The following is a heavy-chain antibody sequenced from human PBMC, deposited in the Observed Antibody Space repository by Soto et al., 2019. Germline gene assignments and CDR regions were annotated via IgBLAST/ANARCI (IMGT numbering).Heavy chain of an antibody. Sequence: PSETLSLTCTVSGGSISSSSYYWGWIRQPPGKGLEWIGSIYYSGSTYYNPSLKSRVTISVDTSKNQFSLKLSSVTAADTAVYYCASQSRYGDFDYWGQGTLVTVSS. V-gene: IGHV4-39*01. CDR1: GGSISSSSYY. CDR3: ASQSRYGDFDY. D-gene: IGHD4-17*01. J-gene: IGHJ4*02. CDR2: IYYSGST.